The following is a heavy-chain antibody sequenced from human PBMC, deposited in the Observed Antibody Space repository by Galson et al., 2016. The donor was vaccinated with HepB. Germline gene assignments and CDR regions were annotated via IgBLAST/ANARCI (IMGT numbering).Heavy chain of an antibody. CDR2: LYAGGET. Sequence: SLRLSCAASGLSVSDAYMSWVRQAPGKGLEWVSVLYAGGETYYADSLRGRFPISRDNSKNILYLQMNSLRVEDTAVYYCARDASLRNGMNVWGQGTTVTVSS. V-gene: IGHV3-66*01. CDR3: ARDASLRNGMNV. CDR1: GLSVSDAY. J-gene: IGHJ6*02.